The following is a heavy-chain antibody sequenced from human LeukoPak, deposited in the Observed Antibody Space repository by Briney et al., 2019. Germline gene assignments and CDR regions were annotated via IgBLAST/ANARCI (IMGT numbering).Heavy chain of an antibody. J-gene: IGHJ4*02. CDR3: ARCGYASGWFFGLDCDY. V-gene: IGHV4-39*02. D-gene: IGHD6-19*01. Sequence: KASETLSLTCTVSGGSISSSGYYWGWIRQPPGKGLEWIGSIYYSGSTYYKPSLKSRVTISVDTSKNHFSLKLRSVTAADTAVYYCARCGYASGWFFGLDCDYWGQGTLVTVSS. CDR2: IYYSGST. CDR1: GGSISSSGYY.